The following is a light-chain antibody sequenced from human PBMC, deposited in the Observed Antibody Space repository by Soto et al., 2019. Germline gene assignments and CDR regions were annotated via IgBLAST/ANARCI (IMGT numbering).Light chain of an antibody. Sequence: DIQMTQSPSTLSSSVGDRVTITCRASQSISTGLAWYQQKPGKAPNLLIYDASTLESGVPSRFSGSGSGTEFTLTISSLQPDDFATYYCQQYNSYSMFGQGTKVDIK. CDR3: QQYNSYSM. CDR1: QSISTG. V-gene: IGKV1-5*01. CDR2: DAS. J-gene: IGKJ1*01.